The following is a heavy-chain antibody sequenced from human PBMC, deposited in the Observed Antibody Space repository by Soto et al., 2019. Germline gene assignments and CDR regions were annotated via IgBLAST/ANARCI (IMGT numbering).Heavy chain of an antibody. V-gene: IGHV3-23*01. Sequence: GGSLRLSCAASGFTFSSYAMSWVRQAPGKGLEWVSAISGSGGSTYYADSVKGRFTISRDNSKNTLYLQMNSLRAEDTAVYYCAKDNGYYDSSGYYFEHWGQGTLVTVSS. CDR3: AKDNGYYDSSGYYFEH. D-gene: IGHD3-22*01. J-gene: IGHJ1*01. CDR1: GFTFSSYA. CDR2: ISGSGGST.